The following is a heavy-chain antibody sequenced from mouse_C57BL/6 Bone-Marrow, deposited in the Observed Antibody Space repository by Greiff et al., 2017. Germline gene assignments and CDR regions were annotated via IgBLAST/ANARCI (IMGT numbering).Heavy chain of an antibody. CDR1: GYTFTDYY. Sequence: VQLKESGPELVKPGASVKISCKASGYTFTDYYINWVKQRPGQGLEWIGWIFPGSGSTYYNEKFKGKATFTVDKSSSTAYMLLSSLTSEDSAVYFCARRGAFYSKTLYYAMDYWGQGTSVTVSS. D-gene: IGHD2-5*01. V-gene: IGHV1-75*01. CDR3: ARRGAFYSKTLYYAMDY. J-gene: IGHJ4*01. CDR2: IFPGSGST.